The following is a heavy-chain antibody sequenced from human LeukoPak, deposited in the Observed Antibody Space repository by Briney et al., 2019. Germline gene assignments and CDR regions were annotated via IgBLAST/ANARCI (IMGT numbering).Heavy chain of an antibody. CDR2: IYYSGST. CDR1: GGSIRTYY. V-gene: IGHV4-59*01. J-gene: IGHJ4*02. Sequence: SETLSLTCTVSGGSIRTYYWSWIRQPPGKGLEWIGFIYYSGSTKYNPSLKSRVTISVDTSKNQFSLKLSSVTAADTAVYYCATDEGSSWPFDYWGQGTLVTVSS. D-gene: IGHD6-13*01. CDR3: ATDEGSSWPFDY.